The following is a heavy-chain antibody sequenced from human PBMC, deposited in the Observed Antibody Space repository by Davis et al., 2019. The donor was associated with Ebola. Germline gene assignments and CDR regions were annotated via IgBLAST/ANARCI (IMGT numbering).Heavy chain of an antibody. CDR3: ARTDSSSWYGRGYYYYGMDV. CDR2: INHSGST. Sequence: MPGGSLRLSCTVSGGSISSYYWSWIRQPPGKGLEWIGEINHSGSTNYNPSLKSRVTISVDTSKNQFSLKLSSVTAADTAVYYCARTDSSSWYGRGYYYYGMDVWGQGTTVTVSS. V-gene: IGHV4-34*01. D-gene: IGHD6-13*01. J-gene: IGHJ6*02. CDR1: GGSISSYY.